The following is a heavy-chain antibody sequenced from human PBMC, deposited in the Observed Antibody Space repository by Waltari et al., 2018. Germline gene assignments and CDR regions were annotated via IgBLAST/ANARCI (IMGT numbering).Heavy chain of an antibody. D-gene: IGHD2-2*01. CDR3: ARGGQVLNWPFDM. Sequence: EVQLVESGGGLVQPGGSLRLSCAAAGCIFRDYWMHWARQAPGKGPMWVSRFKSDGSSTAYADFVKGRFTVSRETARNTLYLQMNSLSAEDTAVYYCARGGQVLNWPFDMWGQGTVVTVSS. CDR2: FKSDGSST. J-gene: IGHJ3*02. CDR1: GCIFRDYW. V-gene: IGHV3-74*01.